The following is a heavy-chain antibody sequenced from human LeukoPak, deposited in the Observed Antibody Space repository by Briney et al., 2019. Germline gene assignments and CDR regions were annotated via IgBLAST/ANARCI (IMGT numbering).Heavy chain of an antibody. CDR1: RFTFSNYS. J-gene: IGHJ4*02. CDR2: ISSSSSTI. CDR3: ARKLGIDS. Sequence: PGGSLRLSCAASRFTFSNYSMNWVRQAPGKRLERISYISSSSSTIYYADSVKGRFIISRDNAKNSLYLQMNSLRAEDTAVYYCARKLGIDSWGQGTLVTVSS. D-gene: IGHD7-27*01. V-gene: IGHV3-48*01.